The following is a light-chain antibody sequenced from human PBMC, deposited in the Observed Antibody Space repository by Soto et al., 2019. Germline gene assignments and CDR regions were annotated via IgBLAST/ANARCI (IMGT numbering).Light chain of an antibody. CDR3: QQRTRWPMT. Sequence: EIVLTQSPGTLSLSPGDEATLSCKASQAVTSKFLAWYQQKPGQPPRLLILGASTRATGIADRFSGSGSGTDFTLTISRLEPEDFAVYYCQQRTRWPMTFGQGTRLEIK. V-gene: IGKV3D-20*02. CDR2: GAS. CDR1: QAVTSKF. J-gene: IGKJ5*01.